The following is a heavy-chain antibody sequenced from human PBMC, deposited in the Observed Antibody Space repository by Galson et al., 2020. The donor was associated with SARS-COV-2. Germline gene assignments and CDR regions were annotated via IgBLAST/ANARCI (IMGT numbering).Heavy chain of an antibody. CDR2: ISGSGGST. V-gene: IGHV3-23*01. CDR1: GFTFSSYA. Sequence: TGGSLRLSCAASGFTFSSYAMSWVRQAPGTGLEWVSAISGSGGSTYYADSVKGRFTISRDNSKNTLYLQMNSLRAEDTAVYYCAKDLGYYGSGNYWGQGTLVTVSS. CDR3: AKDLGYYGSGNY. J-gene: IGHJ4*02. D-gene: IGHD3-10*01.